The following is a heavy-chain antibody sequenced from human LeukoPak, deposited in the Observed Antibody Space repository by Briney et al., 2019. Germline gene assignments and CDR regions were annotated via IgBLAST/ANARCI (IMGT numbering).Heavy chain of an antibody. CDR3: ARRLDDFIDGEGLHYWFDL. CDR2: INHSGST. J-gene: IGHJ5*02. Sequence: PSETLSLTCAVYGGSFSGYYWSWIRQPPGKGLEWIGEINHSGSTNYNPSLKSRVAISVDTSKTQSYLKLKSVTAADTGVYFCARRLDDFIDGEGLHYWFDLWGQGTLVTVSS. D-gene: IGHD3-10*01. V-gene: IGHV4-34*01. CDR1: GGSFSGYY.